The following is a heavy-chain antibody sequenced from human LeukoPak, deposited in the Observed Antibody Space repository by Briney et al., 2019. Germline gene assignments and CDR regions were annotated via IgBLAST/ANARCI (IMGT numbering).Heavy chain of an antibody. CDR2: IYYSGSA. CDR1: GGSISSYS. CDR3: ASRSSIWSGYQDTLYYCDP. J-gene: IGHJ5*02. D-gene: IGHD3-3*01. V-gene: IGHV4-59*01. Sequence: SETLSLTCTVSGGSISSYSWSWVRQPPGKRLEWIGHIYYSGSATYNPSLTSRVTISVDTSKNQFSLKLSSVTAADTAVYYCASRSSIWSGYQDTLYYCDPWGQGTLVSVSS.